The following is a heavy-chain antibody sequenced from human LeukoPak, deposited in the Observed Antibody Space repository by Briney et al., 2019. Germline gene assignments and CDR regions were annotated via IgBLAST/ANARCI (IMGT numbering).Heavy chain of an antibody. CDR2: ISGSSSTI. J-gene: IGHJ4*02. Sequence: GGSLRLSCAASGFTFSSYAMTWVRQAPGKGLEWVSYISGSSSTIYYSDSVKGRFTISRDNAKNSLFLQTNSLRAEDTAMYYCARARVLGGGENFDYWGQGTLVTVSS. V-gene: IGHV3-48*04. CDR1: GFTFSSYA. D-gene: IGHD2-8*02. CDR3: ARARVLGGGENFDY.